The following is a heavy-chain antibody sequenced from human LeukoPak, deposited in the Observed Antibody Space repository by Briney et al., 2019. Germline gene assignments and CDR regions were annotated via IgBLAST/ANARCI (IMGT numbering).Heavy chain of an antibody. CDR3: AKRQRFLEWLLEGFDY. Sequence: GGSLRLSCAASGFTFSSYAMSWVRQAPEKGLEWVSAISGSGGSTYYADSVKGRFTISRDNSKNTLYLQMNSLRAEDTAVYYCAKRQRFLEWLLEGFDYWGQGTLVTVSS. D-gene: IGHD3-3*01. CDR2: ISGSGGST. J-gene: IGHJ4*02. CDR1: GFTFSSYA. V-gene: IGHV3-23*01.